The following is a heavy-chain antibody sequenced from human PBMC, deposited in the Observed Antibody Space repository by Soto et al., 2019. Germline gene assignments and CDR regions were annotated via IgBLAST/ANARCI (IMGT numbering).Heavy chain of an antibody. CDR2: INTGNGDT. CDR1: GYTFTCCS. V-gene: IGHV1-3*04. Sequence: GASVKVSCKAPGYTFTCCSVHWVRQAPGQRLEWMGYINTGNGDTRYSQKFQGRLTITRDTSASTAYMDLSGLRSEDTAFYYCARDAPYFDFWGQGTPVTVSS. CDR3: ARDAPYFDF. J-gene: IGHJ4*02.